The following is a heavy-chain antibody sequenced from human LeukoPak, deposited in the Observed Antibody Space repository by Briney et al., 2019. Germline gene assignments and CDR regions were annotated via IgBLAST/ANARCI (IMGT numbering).Heavy chain of an antibody. CDR3: ARGIGIGVVLMVHGNMDV. Sequence: ASVKVSCKASGYSFTTYGIYWVRQAPGQGLEWMGWINTDTGKPTYAQGFTGRFVLSLDTSVTTAYLQISSLKAEDTAVYYCARGIGIGVVLMVHGNMDVWGQGTMVTVSS. J-gene: IGHJ3*01. V-gene: IGHV7-4-1*02. CDR1: GYSFTTYG. D-gene: IGHD2-8*01. CDR2: INTDTGKP.